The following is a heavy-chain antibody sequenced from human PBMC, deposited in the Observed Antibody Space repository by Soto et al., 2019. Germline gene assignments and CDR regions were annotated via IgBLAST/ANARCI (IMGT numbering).Heavy chain of an antibody. CDR1: GYTLTELS. V-gene: IGHV1-24*01. CDR3: ATGSSSGYYYGMDV. Sequence: ASVKVSCKVSGYTLTELSMHWVRQAPGKGLEWMGGFDPEDGETIYAQKFQGRVTMTEDTSTDTAYMELSSLRSEDTAVYYCATGSSSGYYYGMDVWGQGTLVTVSS. CDR2: FDPEDGET. D-gene: IGHD6-6*01. J-gene: IGHJ6*02.